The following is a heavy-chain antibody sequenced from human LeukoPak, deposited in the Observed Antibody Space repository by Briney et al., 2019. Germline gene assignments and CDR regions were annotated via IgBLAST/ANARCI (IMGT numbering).Heavy chain of an antibody. CDR1: XY. V-gene: IGHV4-34*01. D-gene: IGHD6-19*01. Sequence: XYWSWIXQPPGKGLEWIGEINHSGSTNYNPSLKSRVTISVDTSKNQISLKLSSVTAADTAVYYCARSLKQWLVRDYWGQGTLVTVSS. CDR3: ARSLKQWLVRDY. J-gene: IGHJ4*02. CDR2: INHSGST.